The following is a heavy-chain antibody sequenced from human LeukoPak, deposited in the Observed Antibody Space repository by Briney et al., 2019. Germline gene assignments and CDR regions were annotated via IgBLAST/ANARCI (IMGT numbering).Heavy chain of an antibody. D-gene: IGHD1-26*01. Sequence: ASVKVSCKASGYTFISYYMHWVRQAPGQGLEWMGIINPSGGSTSYAQKFQGRVTMTRDTSTSTVYMELSSLRSEDTAVYYCARVLGARGYFGYWGQGTLVTVSS. CDR3: ARVLGARGYFGY. J-gene: IGHJ4*02. CDR1: GYTFISYY. V-gene: IGHV1-46*01. CDR2: INPSGGST.